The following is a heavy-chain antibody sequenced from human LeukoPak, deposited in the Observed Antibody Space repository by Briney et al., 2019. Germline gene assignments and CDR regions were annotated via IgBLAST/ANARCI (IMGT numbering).Heavy chain of an antibody. D-gene: IGHD5-18*01. CDR2: ISGSGGST. J-gene: IGHJ4*02. V-gene: IGHV3-23*01. Sequence: GGPLRLSCAASGFTFSSYAVSWVRQAPGKGLEWVSAISGSGGSTYYADTVKGRFTIYRDNSKNTVYLQMNSLRAEDTAVYYCAKDGYSYGCSLIDYWGQGTLVTVSS. CDR1: GFTFSSYA. CDR3: AKDGYSYGCSLIDY.